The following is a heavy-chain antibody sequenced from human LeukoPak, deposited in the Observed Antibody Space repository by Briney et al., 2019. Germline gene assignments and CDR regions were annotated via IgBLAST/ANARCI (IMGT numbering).Heavy chain of an antibody. CDR1: GGSISSSSYY. Sequence: SETLSLTCTVSGGSISSSSYYWGWIRQPPGKGLEWIGSIYYSGSTYYNPSLKSRVTISVDTSKNQFSLKLSSVTAADTAVYYCARRAGYYKYYFDYWGQGTLVTVSS. J-gene: IGHJ4*02. CDR2: IYYSGST. V-gene: IGHV4-39*01. D-gene: IGHD3-22*01. CDR3: ARRAGYYKYYFDY.